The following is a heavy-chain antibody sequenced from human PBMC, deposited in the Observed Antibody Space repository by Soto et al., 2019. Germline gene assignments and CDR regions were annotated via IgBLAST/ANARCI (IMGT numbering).Heavy chain of an antibody. CDR3: ARGVTAGVDY. J-gene: IGHJ4*02. Sequence: GASVKVSCKASGYSFASLDINWVRQTTGQGLEWMGWMQPSSGRTGYAQKFQGRVTMTRDTSINTAYMELSSLTSDDTAFYYCARGVTAGVDYWGQGTLVTVSS. D-gene: IGHD1-26*01. CDR2: MQPSSGRT. CDR1: GYSFASLD. V-gene: IGHV1-8*01.